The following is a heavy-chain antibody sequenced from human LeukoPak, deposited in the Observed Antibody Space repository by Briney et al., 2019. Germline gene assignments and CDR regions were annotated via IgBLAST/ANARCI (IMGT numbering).Heavy chain of an antibody. CDR1: GYSFTNYG. D-gene: IGHD3-10*01. Sequence: ASVKVSCKTSGYSFTNYGITWVRQAPGQGLEWMGWISGYNSKTFYAQKFQGRVTMTTDTSTSTVYMELRSLRSDDTAVYYCARSSGSYYFDYWGQGTLVTVSS. J-gene: IGHJ4*02. V-gene: IGHV1-18*01. CDR2: ISGYNSKT. CDR3: ARSSGSYYFDY.